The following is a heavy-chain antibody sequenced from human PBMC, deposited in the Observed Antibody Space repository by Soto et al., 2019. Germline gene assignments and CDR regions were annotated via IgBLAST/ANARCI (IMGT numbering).Heavy chain of an antibody. D-gene: IGHD3-22*01. CDR3: AREQNHYYDSSGQPRLYYYYGMDV. J-gene: IGHJ6*02. Sequence: ASVKVSCKASGYTFTSYYMHWVRQAPGQGLEWMGIINPSGGSTSYAQKFQGRVTMTRDTSTSTVYMELSSLRSEDTAVYYCAREQNHYYDSSGQPRLYYYYGMDVWGQGTTVTVSS. CDR1: GYTFTSYY. CDR2: INPSGGST. V-gene: IGHV1-46*01.